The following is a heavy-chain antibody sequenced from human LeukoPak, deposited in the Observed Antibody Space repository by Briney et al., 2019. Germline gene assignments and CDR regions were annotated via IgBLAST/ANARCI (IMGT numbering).Heavy chain of an antibody. J-gene: IGHJ3*02. D-gene: IGHD3-9*01. CDR2: IKQDGSEK. V-gene: IGHV3-7*03. CDR3: ARESQYYDILTDYYKSAFDI. CDR1: VFTFSSYW. Sequence: GWSLRLSCAASVFTFSSYWMILVRQAPGKGLEWVANIKQDGSEKYYVDSVEGRFTISRDNAKNSVYLQMNSLIGEDPAVYYCARESQYYDILTDYYKSAFDIWGQGTMVTVSS.